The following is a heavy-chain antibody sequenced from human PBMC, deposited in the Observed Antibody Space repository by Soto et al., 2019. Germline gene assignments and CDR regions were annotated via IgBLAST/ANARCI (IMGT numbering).Heavy chain of an antibody. CDR3: WLPIDVFDV. CDR2: IFPRDSDA. V-gene: IGHV5-51*03. J-gene: IGHJ3*01. CDR1: GYDFSNNW. Sequence: EVQLVPSRPELKKAGESLRISCKGAGYDFSNNWIAWVRQMPGKGLEWMGSIFPRDSDARYSPSFQGQVSISVDKSTDTAYLQWSSLRASDTAMYYCWLPIDVFDVWGQGTMVTVS. D-gene: IGHD6-19*01.